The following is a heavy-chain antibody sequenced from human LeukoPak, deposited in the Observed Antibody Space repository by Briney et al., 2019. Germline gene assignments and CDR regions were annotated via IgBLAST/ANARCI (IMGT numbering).Heavy chain of an antibody. D-gene: IGHD4-17*01. CDR2: IYSGGST. CDR3: ARADPTDYYYYGMDV. J-gene: IGHJ6*02. CDR1: GFTVSSNY. Sequence: GSLRLSCAASGFTVSSNYMSWVRQAPGKGLEWVSVIYSGGSTYYADSVKGRFTISRHNSKNTLYLQMNSLRAEDTAVYYCARADPTDYYYYGMDVWGQGTTVTVSS. V-gene: IGHV3-53*04.